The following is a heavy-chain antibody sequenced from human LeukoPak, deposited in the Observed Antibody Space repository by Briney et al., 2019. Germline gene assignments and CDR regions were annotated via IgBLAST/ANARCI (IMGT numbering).Heavy chain of an antibody. J-gene: IGHJ3*02. CDR1: GGSISSYY. CDR3: ASGSSGYSDAFDI. CDR2: IYYSGST. V-gene: IGHV4-59*08. Sequence: SETLSLTCTVSGGSISSYYWSWIRQPPGKGLEWIGYIYYSGSTNYNPSLKSRVTISVDTSKNQFSLKLSSVTAADTAVYYCASGSSGYSDAFDIWGQGTMVAVSS. D-gene: IGHD3-22*01.